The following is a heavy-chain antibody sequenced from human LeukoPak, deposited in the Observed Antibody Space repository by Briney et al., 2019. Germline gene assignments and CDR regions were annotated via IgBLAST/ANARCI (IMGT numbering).Heavy chain of an antibody. CDR3: ARDQAVAGTSHFDY. CDR1: GGSISSYY. Sequence: SETLSLTCTVSGGSISSYYWSWIRQPAGKGLEWIGRIYTSGSTNYNPSLKSRVTMSVDTSKNQFSLKPSSVTAADTAVYYCARDQAVAGTSHFDYWGQGTLVTVSS. J-gene: IGHJ4*02. V-gene: IGHV4-4*07. CDR2: IYTSGST. D-gene: IGHD6-19*01.